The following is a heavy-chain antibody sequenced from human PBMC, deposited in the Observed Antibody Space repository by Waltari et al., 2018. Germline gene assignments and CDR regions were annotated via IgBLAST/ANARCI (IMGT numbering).Heavy chain of an antibody. CDR2: IRSKAYGGTT. D-gene: IGHD7-27*01. CDR3: SRAPDPNFAFDY. J-gene: IGHJ4*02. V-gene: IGHV3-49*04. Sequence: EVQLVESGRGLVQPGRSLRLSCKVSGFTFGDYAMSWVRQAPGKGLAWVGFIRSKAYGGTTEYAASVKGRFTISRDASKSIAYLQMNSLKTEDTAVYYCSRAPDPNFAFDYWGQGILVTVSS. CDR1: GFTFGDYA.